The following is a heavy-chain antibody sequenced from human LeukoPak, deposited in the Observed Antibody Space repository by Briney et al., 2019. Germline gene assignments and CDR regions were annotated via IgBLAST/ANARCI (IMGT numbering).Heavy chain of an antibody. Sequence: SETLSLTCTVSGGSISSYYWSWIRQPPGKGLEWIGEINHSGSTNYNPSLKSRVTISVDTSKNQFSLKLSSVTAADTAVYYCARDWGTAIVNYYYMDVWGKGTTVTVSS. J-gene: IGHJ6*03. CDR1: GGSISSYY. CDR3: ARDWGTAIVNYYYMDV. D-gene: IGHD5-18*01. CDR2: INHSGST. V-gene: IGHV4-34*01.